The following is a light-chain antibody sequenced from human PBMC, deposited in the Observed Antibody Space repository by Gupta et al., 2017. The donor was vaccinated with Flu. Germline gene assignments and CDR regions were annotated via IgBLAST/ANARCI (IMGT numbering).Light chain of an antibody. Sequence: GKTASMTCGGSNIGSKSVHWYQQKPGQAPVLFVYGDSDRPSGIPERFSGSNSGNTATLTISRVEAGDEADYYCQVWDSSSDHVVFGGGTKLTVL. CDR3: QVWDSSSDHVV. CDR2: GDS. CDR1: NIGSKS. V-gene: IGLV3-21*03. J-gene: IGLJ2*01.